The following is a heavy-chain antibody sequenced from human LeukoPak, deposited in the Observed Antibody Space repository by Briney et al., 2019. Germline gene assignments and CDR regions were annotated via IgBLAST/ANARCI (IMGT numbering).Heavy chain of an antibody. CDR3: AGIMTTVTTLDC. CDR2: ISSSGDTM. Sequence: PGGSLRLSCAASGFTFSSYEMNWVRQAPGKGLEWVSYISSSGDTMYYADSVKGRFTISRDNAKNSLYLQMNSLRAEDTAVYYCAGIMTTVTTLDCWGQGTLVTVSS. V-gene: IGHV3-48*03. D-gene: IGHD4-17*01. CDR1: GFTFSSYE. J-gene: IGHJ4*02.